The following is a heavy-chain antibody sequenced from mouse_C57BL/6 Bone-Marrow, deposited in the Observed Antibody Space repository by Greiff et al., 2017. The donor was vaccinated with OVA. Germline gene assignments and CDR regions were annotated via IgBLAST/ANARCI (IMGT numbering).Heavy chain of an antibody. J-gene: IGHJ3*01. V-gene: IGHV1-64*01. CDR1: GYTFTSYW. D-gene: IGHD1-1*01. CDR2: IHPNSGST. CDR3: ARRDGRALFAY. Sequence: QVQLQQPGAELVKPGASVKLSCKASGYTFTSYWMHWVKQRPGQGLEWIGMIHPNSGSTNYNEKFKSKATLTVDKSSSTAYMQLSSLTSDDSAVYYCARRDGRALFAYWGQGTLVTVSA.